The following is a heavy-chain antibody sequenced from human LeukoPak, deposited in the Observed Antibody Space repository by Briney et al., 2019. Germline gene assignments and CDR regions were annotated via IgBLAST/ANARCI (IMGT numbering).Heavy chain of an antibody. Sequence: SETLSLTCTVSGGSINSYYWSWLRQPPGEGLEWVGYIYYSGSSSYNPSLKSPLTMSVDTSKNQLSLKLSSVTAADTAVYYCARWYCSSNTCYHMDVWGKGTTVTVSS. CDR1: GGSINSYY. J-gene: IGHJ6*03. V-gene: IGHV4-59*01. D-gene: IGHD2-2*01. CDR2: IYYSGSS. CDR3: ARWYCSSNTCYHMDV.